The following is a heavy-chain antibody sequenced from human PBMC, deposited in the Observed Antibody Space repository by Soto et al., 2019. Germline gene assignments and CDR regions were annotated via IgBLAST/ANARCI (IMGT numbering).Heavy chain of an antibody. J-gene: IGHJ4*02. CDR3: ARDRSYYSDY. CDR2: INPNSGGT. V-gene: IGHV1-2*04. CDR1: GYTFSGYY. D-gene: IGHD3-10*01. Sequence: ASVKVSCKASGYTFSGYYIHWVRQAPGQGLEWMGWINPNSGGTNYAQKFQGWVTMTRDTSISTAYMELRSLRSDDAAVYYCARDRSYYSDYWGQGTLVTVSS.